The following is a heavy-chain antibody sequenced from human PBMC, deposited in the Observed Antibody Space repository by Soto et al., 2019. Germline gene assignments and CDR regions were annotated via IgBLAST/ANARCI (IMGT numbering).Heavy chain of an antibody. V-gene: IGHV4-34*01. CDR1: GGSFSGYY. CDR2: INHSGST. J-gene: IGHJ5*02. D-gene: IGHD2-15*01. CDR3: ARRGPKDIVVVVAATSSDNWFDP. Sequence: SETLSLTCAVYGGSFSGYYWSWIRQPPGKGLEWIGEINHSGSTNYNPSLKSRVTISVDTSKNQFSLKLSSVTAADTAVYYCARRGPKDIVVVVAATSSDNWFDPWGQGTLVTVSS.